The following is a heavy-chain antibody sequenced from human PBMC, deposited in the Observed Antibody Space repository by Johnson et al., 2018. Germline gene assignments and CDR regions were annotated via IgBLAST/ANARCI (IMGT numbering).Heavy chain of an antibody. CDR1: GFTFSSYG. J-gene: IGHJ1*01. CDR2: ISYDGLNK. CDR3: AKAPRSDYYDSSGYSEYVQH. D-gene: IGHD3-22*01. V-gene: IGHV3-30*18. Sequence: QVQLVQSGGGVVQPGRSLRLSCAASGFTFSSYGMHWVRQAPGKGLEWVAVISYDGLNKYYADSVKGRFTISRDNSKNTLYLQMNSLRAEDTAVYYCAKAPRSDYYDSSGYSEYVQHWGQGTLVTVSS.